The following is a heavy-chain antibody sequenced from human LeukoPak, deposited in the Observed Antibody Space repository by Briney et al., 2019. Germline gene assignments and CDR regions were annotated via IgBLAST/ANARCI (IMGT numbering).Heavy chain of an antibody. D-gene: IGHD2-15*01. Sequence: GGSLRLSCAASGFTFSSYAMSWVRQAPGKGLEWVSAISGSGGGTYYADSVKGRFTISRDNSKNTLYLQMNSLRAEDTAVYYCAKAIVVVVAATTYFDYWGQGTLVTVSS. V-gene: IGHV3-23*01. CDR3: AKAIVVVVAATTYFDY. J-gene: IGHJ4*02. CDR2: ISGSGGGT. CDR1: GFTFSSYA.